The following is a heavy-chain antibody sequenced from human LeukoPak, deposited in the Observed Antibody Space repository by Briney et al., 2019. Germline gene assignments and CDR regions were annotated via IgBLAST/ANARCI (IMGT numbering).Heavy chain of an antibody. CDR1: GFTFSSYA. J-gene: IGHJ4*02. CDR2: ISSSGGTT. Sequence: GGSLRLSCTASGFTFSSYAMNWVRQAPGKGLEWVSVISSSGGTTYYSDSVKGRFIISRDNSKNTLYLQMNSLRAEDTAVYYCAKAGIAVPATPEYCGQGTQVTVSS. D-gene: IGHD6-19*01. CDR3: AKAGIAVPATPEY. V-gene: IGHV3-23*01.